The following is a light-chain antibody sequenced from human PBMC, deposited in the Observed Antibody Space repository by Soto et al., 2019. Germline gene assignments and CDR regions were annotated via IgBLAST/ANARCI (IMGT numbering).Light chain of an antibody. J-gene: IGKJ1*01. CDR2: GAS. CDR3: QQYGRSGT. CDR1: QSVSSSY. Sequence: EDVLTQSPGTLSLSPGERATLSCSASQSVSSSYLAWYQQKPGQAPRLLIYGASSRANGIPDRFSGSGSGTDFTLTISRPEPEDFAVYYCQQYGRSGTFGQGTKV. V-gene: IGKV3-20*01.